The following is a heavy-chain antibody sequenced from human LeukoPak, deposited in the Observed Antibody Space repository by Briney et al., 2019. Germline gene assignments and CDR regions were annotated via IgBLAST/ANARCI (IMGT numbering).Heavy chain of an antibody. CDR3: ARDQEHLPKYDTSAYYY. CDR2: IYGGGKT. J-gene: IGHJ4*02. Sequence: GGSLRLSCAGSESIVSSNYMAWVRQAPGKGLEWVSVIYGGGKTYYADSVKGRFTISRDNSKNTLYLQMSSLRADDTAVYYCARDQEHLPKYDTSAYYYWGQGTLVTVSS. V-gene: IGHV3-66*02. CDR1: ESIVSSNY. D-gene: IGHD3-22*01.